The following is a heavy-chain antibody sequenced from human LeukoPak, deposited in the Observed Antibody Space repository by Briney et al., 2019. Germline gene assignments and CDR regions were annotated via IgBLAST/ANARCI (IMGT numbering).Heavy chain of an antibody. CDR2: INPNGDYI. J-gene: IGHJ4*02. Sequence: PGGSLRLSCAASGFIFSSYNMNWVRQAPGKGLEWVSSINPNGDYIYYADSVKGRFTISRDNAKNSLFLQMTSLRAEDTAVYYCARDPGRIGFDYWGQGTLVSVSS. CDR3: ARDPGRIGFDY. V-gene: IGHV3-21*04. D-gene: IGHD2/OR15-2a*01. CDR1: GFIFSSYN.